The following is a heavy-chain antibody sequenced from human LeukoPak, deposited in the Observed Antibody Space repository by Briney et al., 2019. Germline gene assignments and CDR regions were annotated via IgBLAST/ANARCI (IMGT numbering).Heavy chain of an antibody. V-gene: IGHV4-59*01. Sequence: SETLSLTCTVSGGSISSYYWSWIRQPPGKGLEWIGYIYYSGSTNYNPSLKSRVTISVDTSKNRFSLKLSSVTAADTAVYYCARFGVVTPYYYYYMDVWGKGTTVTVSS. J-gene: IGHJ6*03. CDR2: IYYSGST. CDR3: ARFGVVTPYYYYYMDV. CDR1: GGSISSYY. D-gene: IGHD3-3*01.